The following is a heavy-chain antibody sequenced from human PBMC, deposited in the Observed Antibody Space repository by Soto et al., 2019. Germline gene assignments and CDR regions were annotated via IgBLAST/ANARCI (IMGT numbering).Heavy chain of an antibody. V-gene: IGHV4-34*01. CDR1: GGSFSGYY. CDR2: INHSGST. CDR3: ARGRPSYYYGSAPQGPNWFDP. Sequence: QVQLQQWGAGLLKPSETLSLTCAVYGGSFSGYYWSWIRQPPGKGLEWIGEINHSGSTNYNPSLKXXVTISVDTSKXXFXLXXSSVTAADTAVYYCARGRPSYYYGSAPQGPNWFDPWGQGTLVTVSS. D-gene: IGHD3-10*01. J-gene: IGHJ5*02.